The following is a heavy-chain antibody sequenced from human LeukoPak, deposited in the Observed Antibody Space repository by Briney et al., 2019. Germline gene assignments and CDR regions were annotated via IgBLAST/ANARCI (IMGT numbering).Heavy chain of an antibody. J-gene: IGHJ3*02. CDR3: AKDRDDDIYAFDI. Sequence: GGSLRLSCAASGFTFSSYWMSWVRQAPGKGLEWVANIKQDGSEKYYVDSVKGRFTISRDNAKNSLFLQMNSLRAEDTAVYYCAKDRDDDIYAFDIWGQGTLVAVSS. D-gene: IGHD3-9*01. CDR2: IKQDGSEK. V-gene: IGHV3-7*01. CDR1: GFTFSSYW.